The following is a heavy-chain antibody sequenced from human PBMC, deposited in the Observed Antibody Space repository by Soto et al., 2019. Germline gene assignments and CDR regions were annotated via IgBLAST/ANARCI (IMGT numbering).Heavy chain of an antibody. CDR1: GFTFSSYG. V-gene: IGHV3-30*03. D-gene: IGHD4-17*01. CDR2: ISYDGSNK. J-gene: IGHJ4*02. Sequence: QVQLVESGGGVVQPGRSLRLSCAASGFTFSSYGIHWVRQAPGKGLEWVAVISYDGSNKYYADSVKGRFTISRDNSKNTLYLQMNSLKTEDTAMYYCTTVTVTTVYWGQGTLVTVSS. CDR3: TTVTVTTVY.